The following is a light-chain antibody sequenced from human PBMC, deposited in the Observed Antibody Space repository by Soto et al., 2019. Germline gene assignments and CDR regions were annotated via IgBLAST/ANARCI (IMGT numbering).Light chain of an antibody. CDR1: QSVSNDF. J-gene: IGKJ1*01. CDR3: QQYGSSPPRT. Sequence: EIVLTQSPGSLCLSPGQRVTLSCRASQSVSNDFLAWYQQKPGQAPRLLIYGASTRATDVSDRFSGSGSGADFTLTTSRLEPEDLAVYYCQQYGSSPPRTFGQGTKVDIK. CDR2: GAS. V-gene: IGKV3-20*01.